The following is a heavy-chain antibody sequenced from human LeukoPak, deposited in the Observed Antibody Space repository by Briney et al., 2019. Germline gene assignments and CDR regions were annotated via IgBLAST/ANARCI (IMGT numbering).Heavy chain of an antibody. CDR3: ARAYKDRSLAGKKEFFQH. D-gene: IGHD6-19*01. CDR1: GFTFDNYA. J-gene: IGHJ1*01. Sequence: GGSLRLSCAASGFTFDNYAMNWVRQVPGKGLEWITLISWNSGTIGYADSVKGRFTISRDNANNFLYLQMNSLRAEDTALYYCARAYKDRSLAGKKEFFQHWGQGTLVTVS. V-gene: IGHV3-9*01. CDR2: ISWNSGTI.